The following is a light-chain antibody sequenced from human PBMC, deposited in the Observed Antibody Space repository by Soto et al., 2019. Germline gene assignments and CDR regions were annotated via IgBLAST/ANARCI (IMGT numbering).Light chain of an antibody. CDR1: SSDIGGYNY. CDR2: DVT. CDR3: SSHTSGYTLI. J-gene: IGLJ2*01. Sequence: QSALTQPASVSGSPGQSITISCTGTSSDIGGYNYVSWYQQHPGKAPKLIIYDVTSRPSGVPDRFSGSKSGNTASLTISGLQAEDEADYYCSSHTSGYTLIFGGGTKLTVL. V-gene: IGLV2-14*03.